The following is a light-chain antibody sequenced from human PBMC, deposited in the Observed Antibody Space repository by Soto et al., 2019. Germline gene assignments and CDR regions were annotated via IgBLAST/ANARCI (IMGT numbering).Light chain of an antibody. J-gene: IGLJ2*01. CDR3: SSYRSTSTLVV. Sequence: QSALTQPASVSGSPGQSITISCTGTSSDVGGYDYVSWYQQSPGKAPKLLIYEVTHRPSGVSDRFSGSKSGSTASLTIFGLQGEDEADYYRSSYRSTSTLVVFGGGTKLTVL. CDR1: SSDVGGYDY. CDR2: EVT. V-gene: IGLV2-14*01.